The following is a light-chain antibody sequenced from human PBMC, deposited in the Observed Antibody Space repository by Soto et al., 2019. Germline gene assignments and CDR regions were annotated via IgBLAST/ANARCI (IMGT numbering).Light chain of an antibody. CDR3: QQYNNWSPWT. V-gene: IGKV3-15*01. Sequence: ILMTQSPATLSVSPGERATLSCRASQSVSNTLAWYQQQPGQAPRLLIYDASTRAAGIPARFSGSGSGTEFTLTSSGLQSEYFAVYYCQQYNNWSPWTFGQGTKVEIK. J-gene: IGKJ1*01. CDR1: QSVSNT. CDR2: DAS.